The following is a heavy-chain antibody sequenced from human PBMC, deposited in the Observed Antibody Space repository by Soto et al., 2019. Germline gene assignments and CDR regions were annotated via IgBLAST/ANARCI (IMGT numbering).Heavy chain of an antibody. CDR3: AQDRYESHHSAAGMHSDY. V-gene: IGHV3-23*01. J-gene: IGHJ4*02. CDR2: IDSGGYT. CDR1: GFTLSSYA. Sequence: EVQLLESGGGLVQPGGSLRLSCAASGFTLSSYAMSWVRQAPGTGLEWVSTIDSGGYTYYADSVRGRFTISRDNSKNTLYLQMNSLRAEDTAVYYCAQDRYESHHSAAGMHSDYWGQGTLVTVSS. D-gene: IGHD6-13*01.